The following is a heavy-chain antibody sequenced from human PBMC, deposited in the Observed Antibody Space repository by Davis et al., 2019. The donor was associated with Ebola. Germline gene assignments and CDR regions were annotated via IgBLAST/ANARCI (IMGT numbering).Heavy chain of an antibody. CDR1: GFTFSRYA. CDR3: ARDRGSSGYYYYFDY. V-gene: IGHV3-30*04. D-gene: IGHD3-22*01. J-gene: IGHJ4*02. CDR2: ISYDGSDK. Sequence: GGSLRLSCAASGFTFSRYAMHWVRQAPGKGLEWVAVISYDGSDKYYAESVQGRFTISRDNSKNTLYLQMNSLRAEDTAVYYCARDRGSSGYYYYFDYWGQGTLVTVSS.